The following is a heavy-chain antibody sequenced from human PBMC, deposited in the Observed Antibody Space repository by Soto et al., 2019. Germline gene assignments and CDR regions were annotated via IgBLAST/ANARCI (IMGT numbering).Heavy chain of an antibody. J-gene: IGHJ6*02. Sequence: GASVKVSCKASGYTFTSYGISWVRQAPGQGLEWMGWISAYNGNTNYAQKLQGRVTMTTDTSTSTAYMELRSLRSDDTAVYYCARDTLNEWLRFWARDYYYGMDVWGQGTTVTVSS. V-gene: IGHV1-18*01. CDR1: GYTFTSYG. CDR2: ISAYNGNT. D-gene: IGHD5-12*01. CDR3: ARDTLNEWLRFWARDYYYGMDV.